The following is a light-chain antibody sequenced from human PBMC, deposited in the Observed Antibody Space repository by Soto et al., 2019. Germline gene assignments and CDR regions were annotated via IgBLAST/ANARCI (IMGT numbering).Light chain of an antibody. CDR2: SDN. Sequence: QSVLTQPPSASGTPGQRVTISCSGSSFNIGTNTVNWYQQLPGTAPKLLMYSDNQRPSGVPDRFSGSKSGTSASLAISGLQSEDEADYYCAAWDDSLKGVVFGGGTQLTVL. J-gene: IGLJ2*01. CDR3: AAWDDSLKGVV. CDR1: SFNIGTNT. V-gene: IGLV1-44*01.